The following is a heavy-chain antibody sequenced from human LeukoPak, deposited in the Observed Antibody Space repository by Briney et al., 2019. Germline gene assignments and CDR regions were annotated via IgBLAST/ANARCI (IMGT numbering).Heavy chain of an antibody. CDR1: GGSFSGYY. Sequence: PSETLSLTCAVYGGSFSGYYWSWIRQPPGKGLEWIGEINHSGSTNYNPSLKSRATISVDTSKNQFSLKLSSVTAADTAVYYCARVALGGITIFGVVTTRHAFDYWGQGTLVTVSS. D-gene: IGHD3-3*01. CDR2: INHSGST. J-gene: IGHJ4*02. CDR3: ARVALGGITIFGVVTTRHAFDY. V-gene: IGHV4-34*01.